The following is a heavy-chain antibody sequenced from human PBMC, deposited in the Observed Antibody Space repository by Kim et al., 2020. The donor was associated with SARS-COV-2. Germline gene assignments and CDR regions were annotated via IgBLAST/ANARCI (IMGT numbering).Heavy chain of an antibody. CDR3: ARRKVSYYDH. CDR2: FHYSGSV. Sequence: SETLTLTCTASGGSVTSHYWSWIRQPPGKGLEWIGYFHYSGSVNYYPSLKSRGSILVETSKNHPFLQQSSVTAADTTAYYCARRKVSYYDHWDRSTLVT. J-gene: IGHJ2*01. CDR1: GGSVTSHY. V-gene: IGHV4-59*08.